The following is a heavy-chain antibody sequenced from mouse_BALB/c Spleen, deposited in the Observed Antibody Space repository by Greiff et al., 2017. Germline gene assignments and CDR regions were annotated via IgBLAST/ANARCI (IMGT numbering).Heavy chain of an antibody. V-gene: IGHV5-6-5*01. Sequence: DVQLVESGGGLVKPGGSLKLSCAASGFTFSSYAMSWVRQTPEKRLEWVASISSGGSTYYPDSVKGRFTISRDNARNILYLQMSSLRSEDTAMYYCARAPYYGKTYWYFDVWGAGTTVTVAS. CDR1: GFTFSSYA. D-gene: IGHD2-10*01. J-gene: IGHJ1*01. CDR2: ISSGGST. CDR3: ARAPYYGKTYWYFDV.